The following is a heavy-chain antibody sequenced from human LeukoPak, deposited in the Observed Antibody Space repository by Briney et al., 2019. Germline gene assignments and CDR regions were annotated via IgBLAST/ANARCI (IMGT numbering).Heavy chain of an antibody. CDR1: GFTFSSYA. V-gene: IGHV3-7*01. CDR3: ARDQDGGDRFDY. J-gene: IGHJ4*02. D-gene: IGHD4-23*01. CDR2: IKQDGSEK. Sequence: GGSLRLSCAASGFTFSSYAMSWVRQAPGKGLEWLANIKQDGSEKYYVDSVKGRFTISRDNAKNSLYLQMNSLRAEDTAVYYCARDQDGGDRFDYWGQGTLVTVSS.